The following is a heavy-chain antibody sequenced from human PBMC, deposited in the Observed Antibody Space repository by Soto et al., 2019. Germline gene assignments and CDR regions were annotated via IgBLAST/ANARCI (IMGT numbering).Heavy chain of an antibody. CDR2: INAGNGNT. J-gene: IGHJ4*02. CDR1: GYTFTSYA. CDR3: ARGGGRVPAVYYFDY. Sequence: ASVKVSCKASGYTFTSYAMHWVRQAPGQRLEWMGWINAGNGNTKYSQKFQGRVTITRDTSAGTAYMELSSLRSEDTAVYYCARGGGRVPAVYYFDYWGQGTLVTVSS. D-gene: IGHD2-2*01. V-gene: IGHV1-3*01.